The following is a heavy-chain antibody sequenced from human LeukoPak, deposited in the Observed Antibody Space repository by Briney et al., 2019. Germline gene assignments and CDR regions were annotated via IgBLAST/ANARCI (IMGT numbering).Heavy chain of an antibody. J-gene: IGHJ5*02. CDR2: IIPIFGIA. CDR3: ARGGRTDGTLGWFVP. V-gene: IGHV1-69*04. D-gene: IGHD1-26*01. Sequence: ASVNVSCKASGDTFSIYAISWVRHAPGQGLEWMGRIIPIFGIANYAQKFQGRVTITADKSTSTAYMALSSLRSEDTVVYYCARGGRTDGTLGWFVPGGEGTLVTVSS. CDR1: GDTFSIYA.